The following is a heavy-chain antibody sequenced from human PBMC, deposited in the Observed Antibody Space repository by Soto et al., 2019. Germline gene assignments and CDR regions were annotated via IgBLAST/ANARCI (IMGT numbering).Heavy chain of an antibody. CDR2: IFSNDEK. V-gene: IGHV2-26*01. CDR1: GFSLGNPRMG. D-gene: IGHD3-22*01. CDR3: AFSHFYGSSAYPDY. Sequence: QVTLKESGPVLVKPTETLTLTCTVSGFSLGNPRMGVSWIRQPPGKALEWLAHIFSNDEKSYRTSLKSRLTISKDTSKGQVVLTMANMDPVDTATYFCAFSHFYGSSAYPDYWGQGSLVTVS. J-gene: IGHJ4*01.